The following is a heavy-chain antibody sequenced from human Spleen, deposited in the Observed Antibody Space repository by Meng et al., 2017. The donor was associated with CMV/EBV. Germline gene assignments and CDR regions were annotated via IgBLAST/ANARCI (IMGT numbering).Heavy chain of an antibody. D-gene: IGHD2-15*01. Sequence: LSCVASGFTFSDYSMNWVRQAPGKGPEWISYITASGTYIYYADSVKGRFTISRDNTKSSLFLEMSSLRADDTAVYYCARAPPNVAEHYWGQGILVTVSS. CDR3: ARAPPNVAEHY. J-gene: IGHJ4*02. CDR1: GFTFSDYS. CDR2: ITASGTYI. V-gene: IGHV3-21*01.